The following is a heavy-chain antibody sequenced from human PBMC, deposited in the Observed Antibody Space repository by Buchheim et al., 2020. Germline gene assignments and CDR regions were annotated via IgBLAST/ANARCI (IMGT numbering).Heavy chain of an antibody. D-gene: IGHD6-19*01. CDR1: GFTFSSYA. CDR3: AKGNSGWYQIRLIHFDY. CDR2: ICGSGGST. J-gene: IGHJ4*02. V-gene: IGHV3-23*01. Sequence: EVQLLESGGGLVQPGGSLRLSCAASGFTFSSYAMSWVRQAPGKGLEWVSAICGSGGSTYYADSVKGRFTISRDNSKNTLYLQMNSLRAEDTAVYYCAKGNSGWYQIRLIHFDYWGQGTL.